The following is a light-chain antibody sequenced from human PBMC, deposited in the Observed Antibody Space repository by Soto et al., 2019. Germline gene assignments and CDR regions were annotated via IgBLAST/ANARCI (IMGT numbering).Light chain of an antibody. CDR1: QSVTKY. CDR2: DTS. CDR3: QQRYNWLT. V-gene: IGKV3-11*01. Sequence: EIVLTQSPATLSLSPGERATLSCRASQSVTKYLAWYKQKPGQAPRILIYDTSNRATGIPARFSGSGSGTDFPLTISSLESEDSGIYYCQQRYNWLTFGGGTKVDIK. J-gene: IGKJ4*01.